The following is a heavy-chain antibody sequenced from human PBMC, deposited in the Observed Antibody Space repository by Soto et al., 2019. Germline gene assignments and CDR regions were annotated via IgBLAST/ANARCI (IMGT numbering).Heavy chain of an antibody. CDR2: INVYNGKT. CDR3: ARGPDPTYFDY. V-gene: IGHV1-18*01. J-gene: IGHJ4*02. Sequence: ASVKVSCKASGHTFTNYGINWVRQAPGLGLEWMGWINVYNGKTNYAQKFQARVTMTTDTSTNSVYMELRSLRSDDTAVYYCARGPDPTYFDYWGQGTLVTVSS. CDR1: GHTFTNYG.